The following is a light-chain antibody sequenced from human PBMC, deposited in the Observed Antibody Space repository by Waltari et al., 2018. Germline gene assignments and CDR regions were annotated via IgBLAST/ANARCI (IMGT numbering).Light chain of an antibody. CDR3: QHYNNWPPLT. CDR2: GAS. Sequence: EIVMTQSPATLSVSPGERATLSCRASQSISSNFAWYQQRPGQAPRLLLYGASTRASDIPDRFSGRGSGTDFTLTISSLQSEDFAVYYCQHYNNWPPLTFGGGTKVDVK. V-gene: IGKV3-15*01. J-gene: IGKJ4*01. CDR1: QSISSN.